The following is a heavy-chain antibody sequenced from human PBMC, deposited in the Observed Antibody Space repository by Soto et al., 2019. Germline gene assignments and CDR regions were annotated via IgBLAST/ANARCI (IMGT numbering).Heavy chain of an antibody. Sequence: GSVKVSCKGSGYSFRSYDITWVRQAPGKGLEWMGWVHPETGSTGYAQRFQGRVSMTSDTSRNTTYMELSDLRVEDTAVYYCAKDTVVDALNEYYFDYWGQGTLVTVSS. J-gene: IGHJ4*02. CDR2: VHPETGST. V-gene: IGHV1-8*02. CDR3: AKDTVVDALNEYYFDY. D-gene: IGHD5-12*01. CDR1: GYSFRSYD.